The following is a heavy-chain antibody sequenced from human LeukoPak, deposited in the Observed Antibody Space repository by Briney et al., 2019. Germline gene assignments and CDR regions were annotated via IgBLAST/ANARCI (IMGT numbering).Heavy chain of an antibody. CDR2: ISGSGGST. D-gene: IGHD6-25*01. J-gene: IGHJ4*02. V-gene: IGHV3-23*01. Sequence: GGSLRLSCAASGFTFSSYAMSWVRQAPGKGLEWVSAISGSGGSTYYADSVKGRFTISRDNSKNTLYLQMNSLRAEDAAVYFCAKGSAAGRPYYFDYWGQGTLVTVSS. CDR3: AKGSAAGRPYYFDY. CDR1: GFTFSSYA.